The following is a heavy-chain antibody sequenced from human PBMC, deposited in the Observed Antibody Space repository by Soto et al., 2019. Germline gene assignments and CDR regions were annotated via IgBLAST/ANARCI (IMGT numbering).Heavy chain of an antibody. CDR3: ASADYYVTPRFGMDV. V-gene: IGHV1-69*12. Sequence: QVQLVQSGAGVKKPGSSVKVSCKASGGTFSSYAISWVRQAPGQGLEWMGGIIPIFGTANYAQKFQGRVTITADESTSTAYMELSSLRFGDTAVYYWASADYYVTPRFGMDVWGQGTTVTVSS. CDR1: GGTFSSYA. CDR2: IIPIFGTA. J-gene: IGHJ6*02. D-gene: IGHD3-10*02.